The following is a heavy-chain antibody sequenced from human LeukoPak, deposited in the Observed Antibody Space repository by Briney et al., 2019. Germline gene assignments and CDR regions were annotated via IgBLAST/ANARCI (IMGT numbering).Heavy chain of an antibody. D-gene: IGHD6-19*01. Sequence: ASVKVSCKASAYTFTGFYIHWVRQAPGQGLEWMGRINPNTGDTNYAQKFQGRVTMTGDTSITTVYMELSTLRSNDTAVYYCARDRAGSVWHFDYWGQGTLVTVSS. CDR3: ARDRAGSVWHFDY. J-gene: IGHJ4*02. CDR2: INPNTGDT. CDR1: AYTFTGFY. V-gene: IGHV1-2*06.